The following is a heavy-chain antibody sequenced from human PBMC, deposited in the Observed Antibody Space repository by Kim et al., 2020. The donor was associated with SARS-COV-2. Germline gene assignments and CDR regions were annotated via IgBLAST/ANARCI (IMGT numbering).Heavy chain of an antibody. J-gene: IGHJ3*02. CDR1: GYTFTSYA. CDR2: INTNTGNP. D-gene: IGHD2-2*01. V-gene: IGHV7-4-1*02. CDR3: AIPDIVVVPAAKETAFDI. Sequence: ASVKVSCKASGYTFTSYAMNWVRQAPGQGLEWMGWINTNTGNPTYAQGFTGRFVFSLDTSVSTAYLQISSLKAEDTAVYYCAIPDIVVVPAAKETAFDIWGQGTMVTVSS.